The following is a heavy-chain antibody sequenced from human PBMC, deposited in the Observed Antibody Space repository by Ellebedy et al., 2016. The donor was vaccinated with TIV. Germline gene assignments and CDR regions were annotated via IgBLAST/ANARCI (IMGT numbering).Heavy chain of an antibody. CDR1: GGSISSYY. Sequence: MPSETLSLTCTVSGGSISSYYWSWIRQPPGKGLEWIGYIYFSGSSNYNPSLKSRVTMSVDTSKNQFSLKLSSVTAADTAVYYCVRWVGHFDFWGQGTLVTVSS. CDR2: IYFSGSS. V-gene: IGHV4-59*01. J-gene: IGHJ4*02. CDR3: VRWVGHFDF. D-gene: IGHD1-26*01.